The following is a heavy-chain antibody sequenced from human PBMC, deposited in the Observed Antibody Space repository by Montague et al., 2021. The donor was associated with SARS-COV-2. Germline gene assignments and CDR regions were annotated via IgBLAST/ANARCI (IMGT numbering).Heavy chain of an antibody. CDR3: ARAIQSQPLVVVIAIPRPFSYFDP. Sequence: SETLSLTCAVYGGPFSGDGSFSGYYWTWIRQTPGMGLEWIGEINHTGSSNYNPSFKSRVIMSVDTSKNQFSLKLSSVTAADTAVYYCARAIQSQPLVVVIAIPRPFSYFDPWGQGTLVTVSS. CDR2: INHTGSS. V-gene: IGHV4-34*01. J-gene: IGHJ4*02. D-gene: IGHD2-21*01. CDR1: GGPFSGDGSFSGYY.